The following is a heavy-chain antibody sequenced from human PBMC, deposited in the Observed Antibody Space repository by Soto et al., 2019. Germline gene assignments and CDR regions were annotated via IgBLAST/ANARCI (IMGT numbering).Heavy chain of an antibody. V-gene: IGHV4-61*01. J-gene: IGHJ4*02. CDR1: GGSVDSDSYY. CDR3: AREYSNSPEAFDF. D-gene: IGHD6-6*01. Sequence: QVQLQESGPGLVKPSETLSLTCTVSGGSVDSDSYYWTWIRQPSGKGLEWIGYIYNSGRTNYNPSLESRVTISIDTSRNQFSLQLTSVTAADTAVFYCAREYSNSPEAFDFWGQGTLVTVSS. CDR2: IYNSGRT.